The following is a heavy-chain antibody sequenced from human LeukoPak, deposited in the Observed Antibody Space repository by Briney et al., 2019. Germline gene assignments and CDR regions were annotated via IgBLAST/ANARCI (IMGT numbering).Heavy chain of an antibody. D-gene: IGHD3-10*01. J-gene: IGHJ4*02. CDR3: AKDWRTMVRGVIITNYFDY. V-gene: IGHV3-7*01. Sequence: GGSLRLSCAASGFTFSSYWMSWVRQAPGKGLEWVANIKQDGSEKYYVDSVKGRFTISRDNAKNSLYLQMNSLRADDTAVYYCAKDWRTMVRGVIITNYFDYWGQGTLVTVSS. CDR1: GFTFSSYW. CDR2: IKQDGSEK.